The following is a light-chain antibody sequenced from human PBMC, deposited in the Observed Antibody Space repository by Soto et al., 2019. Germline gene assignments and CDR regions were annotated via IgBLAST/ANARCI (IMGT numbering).Light chain of an antibody. CDR1: QSGYGSY. V-gene: IGKV3-20*01. J-gene: IGKJ5*01. Sequence: ETVMTQSPATLSVSPGERATLSCRASQSGYGSYLAWYQQKPGQPPRLLIYGVSSRGYGIPDRFSGSGSGTDFTLTISRLEPEDFALYYCQHYVERSPITFGQGTRLEIK. CDR3: QHYVERSPIT. CDR2: GVS.